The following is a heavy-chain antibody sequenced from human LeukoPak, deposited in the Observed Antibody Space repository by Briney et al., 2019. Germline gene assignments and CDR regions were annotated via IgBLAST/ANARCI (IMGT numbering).Heavy chain of an antibody. CDR2: ISYDGSNK. V-gene: IGHV3-30*03. D-gene: IGHD3-10*01. J-gene: IGHJ5*02. CDR3: ATAFRYYYGSGTSKFDP. CDR1: GFTFSSYG. Sequence: GGSLRLSCAASGFTFSSYGMHWVRQAPGKGLEWVAVISYDGSNKYYADSVKGRFTISRDNSKNTLYLQMNSLRAEDTAVYYCATAFRYYYGSGTSKFDPWGQGTLVTVSS.